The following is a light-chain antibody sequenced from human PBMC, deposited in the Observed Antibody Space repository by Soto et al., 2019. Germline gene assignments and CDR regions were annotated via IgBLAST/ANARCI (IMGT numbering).Light chain of an antibody. V-gene: IGKV1-5*03. CDR2: KAS. Sequence: DIQMTQSPSTLSGSVGDRVTITCRASQTISSWLAWYQQKPGKAPKLLIYKASTLKSGVPSRFGGSGSGTEFTLTISSLQPDDFATYYCQQANSFPITFGQGTRLEIK. CDR3: QQANSFPIT. CDR1: QTISSW. J-gene: IGKJ5*01.